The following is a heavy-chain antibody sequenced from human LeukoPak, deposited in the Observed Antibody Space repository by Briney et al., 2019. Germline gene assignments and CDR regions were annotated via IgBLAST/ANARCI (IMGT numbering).Heavy chain of an antibody. CDR1: GGSISSYY. V-gene: IGHV4-59*01. D-gene: IGHD3-10*01. CDR3: ARGEIGVIFGY. Sequence: TSETLSLTCTVSGGSISSYYWSWIRQPPGKGLEWIGYIYYSGSTNYNPSLKSRVTISVDTSKNQFSLKLSSVTAADTAVYYCARGEIGVIFGYWGQGTLVTVSS. J-gene: IGHJ4*02. CDR2: IYYSGST.